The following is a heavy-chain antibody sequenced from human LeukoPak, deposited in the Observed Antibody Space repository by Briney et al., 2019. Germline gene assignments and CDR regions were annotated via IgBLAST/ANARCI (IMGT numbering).Heavy chain of an antibody. J-gene: IGHJ6*03. CDR3: AAGGDYYYHMDV. CDR1: GFSLNTYS. CDR2: ISNSSTTI. D-gene: IGHD3-10*01. Sequence: GGSLRLSCAASGFSLNTYSMNWVRQAPGKGLEWVSYISNSSTTIYYADSVKGRFTISRDNAKNSVYLQMNSLRAEDTAVYHCAAGGDYYYHMDVWGKGTTVTVSS. V-gene: IGHV3-48*04.